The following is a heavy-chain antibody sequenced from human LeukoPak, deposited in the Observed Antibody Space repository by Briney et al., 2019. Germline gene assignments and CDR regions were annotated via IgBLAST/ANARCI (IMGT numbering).Heavy chain of an antibody. CDR3: AKLLESHTDY. CDR1: GXTFSDYY. J-gene: IGHJ4*02. CDR2: ISSSSSYT. Sequence: GGSLRLSCAASGXTFSDYYLTWIRQAPGKGLEWISYISSSSSYTNYADSVKGRFTISRDNSKNTLYLQMNSLRGEDTAIYYCAKLLESHTDYWGQGTLVTVSS. V-gene: IGHV3-11*03. D-gene: IGHD3-3*01.